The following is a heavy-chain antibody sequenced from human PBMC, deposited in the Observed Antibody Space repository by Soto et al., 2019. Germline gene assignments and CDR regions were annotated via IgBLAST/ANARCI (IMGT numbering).Heavy chain of an antibody. CDR2: IYYTGST. J-gene: IGHJ4*02. Sequence: LSLTCTVSGDSISIGGYYWTWMRQHPTKGLEWIGYIYYTGSTFYNPSLRSRVTMSADTSKNEFYLKLRSVTAADTAVYYCARGPNPMIRGVVISAFEFWGQGSLVTVSS. CDR1: GDSISIGGYY. V-gene: IGHV4-31*03. D-gene: IGHD3-10*01. CDR3: ARGPNPMIRGVVISAFEF.